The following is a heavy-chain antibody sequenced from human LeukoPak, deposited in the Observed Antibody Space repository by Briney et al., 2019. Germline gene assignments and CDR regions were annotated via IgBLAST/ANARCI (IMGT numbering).Heavy chain of an antibody. CDR1: GGSFSGYY. CDR2: INHSGST. V-gene: IGHV4-34*01. Sequence: SETLSLTCAVYGGSFSGYYWSWIRQPPGKGLEWIGEINHSGSTNYNPSLKSRVTISVDTSKNQFSLKLSSVTAADTAVYYCARGRTGAAGTYTDYWGQGTLVTVSS. D-gene: IGHD6-13*01. CDR3: ARGRTGAAGTYTDY. J-gene: IGHJ4*02.